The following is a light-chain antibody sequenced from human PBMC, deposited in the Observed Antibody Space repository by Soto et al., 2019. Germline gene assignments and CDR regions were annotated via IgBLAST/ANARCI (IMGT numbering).Light chain of an antibody. Sequence: QSVLTQPASVSGSPGQSITISCTGTSRDIGNYNYVSWYQHHPGKAPKLIIYEVTDRPSGVSNRFSASKSGNTVSLTISGLQAEDEADYYCSSYTTTTTVIFGGGTKVTVL. V-gene: IGLV2-14*01. CDR2: EVT. CDR1: SRDIGNYNY. J-gene: IGLJ2*01. CDR3: SSYTTTTTVI.